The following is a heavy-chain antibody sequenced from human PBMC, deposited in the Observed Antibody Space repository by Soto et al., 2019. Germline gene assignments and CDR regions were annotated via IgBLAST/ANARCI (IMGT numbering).Heavy chain of an antibody. V-gene: IGHV2-5*02. CDR2: IYWDDDK. CDR3: AHRVLRTVFGLVTTTAIYFDF. D-gene: IGHD3-3*01. J-gene: IGHJ4*02. Sequence: QITLNESGPTPVKPRQTLTLTCTFSGFSLTTSGVGVGWIRQSPGKAPEWLALIYWDDDKRDSPSLKSRLTITKDTSKNQVVLKMADLDPADTATYYCAHRVLRTVFGLVTTTAIYFDFWGQGTPVAVSS. CDR1: GFSLTTSGVG.